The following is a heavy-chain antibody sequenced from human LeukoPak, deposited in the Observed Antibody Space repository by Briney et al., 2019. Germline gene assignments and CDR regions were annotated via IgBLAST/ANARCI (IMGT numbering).Heavy chain of an antibody. Sequence: GASVKVSCKASGYTFTAYYMHWVRQAPGQGLEWMGWINPNSGGTNDVQKFQGRVTMTRDTSISTAYMELRSLRSDDTAVYYCARDHYYDFWSGYSYYFDYWGQGTLVTVSS. V-gene: IGHV1-2*02. J-gene: IGHJ4*02. CDR2: INPNSGGT. D-gene: IGHD3-3*01. CDR1: GYTFTAYY. CDR3: ARDHYYDFWSGYSYYFDY.